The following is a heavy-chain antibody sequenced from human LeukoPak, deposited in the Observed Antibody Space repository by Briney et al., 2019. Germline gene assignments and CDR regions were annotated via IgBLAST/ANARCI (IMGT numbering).Heavy chain of an antibody. D-gene: IGHD3-10*01. CDR1: GGSFSGYY. CDR2: INHSGST. CDR3: ARRYGSGSYYTPYYFDY. J-gene: IGHJ4*02. Sequence: SETLSLTCAVYGGSFSGYYWSWIRQPSGKGLEWIGEINHSGSTNYNPSLKSRVTISVDTSKNQFSLKLSSVTAADTAVYYCARRYGSGSYYTPYYFDYWGQGTLVTVSS. V-gene: IGHV4-34*01.